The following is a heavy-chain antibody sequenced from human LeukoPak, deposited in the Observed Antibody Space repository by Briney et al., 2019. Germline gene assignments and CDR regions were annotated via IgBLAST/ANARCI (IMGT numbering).Heavy chain of an antibody. Sequence: SETLSLTCTVSGRSISTYYWSWIRQPPGKGLEWIGYIYYSGSTNYNPSLKSRVTISVDTSKNQFSQKLSSVTAADTAVYYCASRRAYCGGDCYSHFDYWGQGTLVTVSS. CDR1: GRSISTYY. CDR2: IYYSGST. CDR3: ASRRAYCGGDCYSHFDY. J-gene: IGHJ4*02. D-gene: IGHD2-21*01. V-gene: IGHV4-59*01.